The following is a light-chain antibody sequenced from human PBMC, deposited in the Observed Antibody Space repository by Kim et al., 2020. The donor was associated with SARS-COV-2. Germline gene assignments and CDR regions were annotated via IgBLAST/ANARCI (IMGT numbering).Light chain of an antibody. J-gene: IGKJ5*01. CDR3: LQHSTYPIT. Sequence: TSLGDTFTINFRASQDIRNDLGWYQQNPGRAPKRLIYGASSLQSGVPSRFSGSGCGTEFTLTISSVQPEDFATYFCLQHSTYPITFGQGTRLEIK. CDR2: GAS. V-gene: IGKV1-17*01. CDR1: QDIRND.